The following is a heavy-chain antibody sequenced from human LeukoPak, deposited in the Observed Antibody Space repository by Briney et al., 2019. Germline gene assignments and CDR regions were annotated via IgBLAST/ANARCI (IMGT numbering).Heavy chain of an antibody. V-gene: IGHV1-69*04. CDR3: ASIVSESRGDFDY. CDR2: IIPILGIA. D-gene: IGHD2-15*01. CDR1: GGTFSSYA. Sequence: ASVTVSCKGSGGTFSSYAISWVRQAPGQGREWMGRIIPILGIANYAQKFQGRVTITADKATSTAYMELSSLRSEDTAVYYCASIVSESRGDFDYWGQGTLVTVSS. J-gene: IGHJ4*02.